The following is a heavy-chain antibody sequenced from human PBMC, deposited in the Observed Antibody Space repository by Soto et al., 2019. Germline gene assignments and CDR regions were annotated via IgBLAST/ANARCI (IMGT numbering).Heavy chain of an antibody. CDR1: GFTFSSYG. CDR3: AKDRYGDYGGIDY. CDR2: ISGSGGST. Sequence: GGSLRLSCAVSGFTFSSYGMHWVRQAPGKGLEWVSAISGSGGSTYYADSVKGRFTISRDTSKNTLFLQMNSLRAEDTAVYYCAKDRYGDYGGIDYWGQGTMVTVSS. V-gene: IGHV3-23*01. D-gene: IGHD4-17*01. J-gene: IGHJ4*02.